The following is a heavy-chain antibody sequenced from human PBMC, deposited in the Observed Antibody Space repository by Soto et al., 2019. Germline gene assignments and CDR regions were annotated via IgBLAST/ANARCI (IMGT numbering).Heavy chain of an antibody. J-gene: IGHJ4*02. Sequence: PGGSLRLSCAASGFTFSSYSMNWVRQAPGKGLEWVSSISSSSSYIYYADSVKGRFTISRDNAKNSLYLQMNSLRAEDTAVYYCARGTNYYDSSGYLHGWGNWGQGTLVTVSS. CDR2: ISSSSSYI. CDR1: GFTFSSYS. D-gene: IGHD3-22*01. V-gene: IGHV3-21*01. CDR3: ARGTNYYDSSGYLHGWGN.